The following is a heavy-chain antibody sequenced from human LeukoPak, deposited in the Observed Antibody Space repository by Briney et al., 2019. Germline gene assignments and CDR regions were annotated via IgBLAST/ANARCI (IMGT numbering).Heavy chain of an antibody. CDR1: GASITAYY. V-gene: IGHV4-59*01. J-gene: IGHJ6*02. CDR3: ARIVADDYYYYYGMDV. Sequence: KTSETLSLTCTVSGASITAYYWSWIRQPPGKGLEWIGYMYYSGNTYYNPSLKSRVTISIDTSKNQFSLQVTSVTAADTAVYYCARIVADDYYYYYGMDVWGQGTTVTVSS. D-gene: IGHD2-21*01. CDR2: MYYSGNT.